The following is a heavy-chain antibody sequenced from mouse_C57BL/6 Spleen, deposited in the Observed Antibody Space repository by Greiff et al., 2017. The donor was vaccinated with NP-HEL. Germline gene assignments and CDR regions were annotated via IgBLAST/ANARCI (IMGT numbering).Heavy chain of an antibody. CDR2: IDPSDSYT. J-gene: IGHJ4*01. CDR1: GYTFTSYW. V-gene: IGHV1-69*01. CDR3: ARRTKSPMDY. Sequence: QVQLQQPGAELVMPGASVKLSCKASGYTFTSYWMHWVKQRPGQGLEWIGEIDPSDSYTNYNRKFKGTSTLTVDKSSSTAYMQLSSLTSEDSAVYYCARRTKSPMDYWGQGTSVTVSS.